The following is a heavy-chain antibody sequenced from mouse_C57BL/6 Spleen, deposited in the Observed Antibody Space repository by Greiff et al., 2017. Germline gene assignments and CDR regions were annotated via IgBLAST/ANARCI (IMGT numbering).Heavy chain of an antibody. J-gene: IGHJ2*01. Sequence: QVQLQQSGPELVKPGASVKISCKASGYAFSSSWMNWVKQRPGKGLEWIGRIYPGDGDTNYKGKFKGKATLTADKSSSTAYMQLSSLTSEDSAVYFCNWDYFDYWGQGTTLTVSS. CDR1: GYAFSSSW. CDR2: IYPGDGDT. CDR3: NWDYFDY. V-gene: IGHV1-82*01. D-gene: IGHD4-1*01.